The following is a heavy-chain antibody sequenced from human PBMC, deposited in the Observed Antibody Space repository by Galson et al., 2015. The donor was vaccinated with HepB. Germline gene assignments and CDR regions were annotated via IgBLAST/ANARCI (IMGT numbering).Heavy chain of an antibody. D-gene: IGHD6-13*01. Sequence: SLRLSCAASGFTFSSYGMHWVRQAPGKGLEWVAVIWYDGSNKYYADSVKGRFTISRDNSKNTLYLQMNSLRAEDTAVYYCARDKNSSSWYVGGYYYYYYMDVWGKGTTVTVSS. J-gene: IGHJ6*03. CDR2: IWYDGSNK. CDR3: ARDKNSSSWYVGGYYYYYYMDV. V-gene: IGHV3-33*01. CDR1: GFTFSSYG.